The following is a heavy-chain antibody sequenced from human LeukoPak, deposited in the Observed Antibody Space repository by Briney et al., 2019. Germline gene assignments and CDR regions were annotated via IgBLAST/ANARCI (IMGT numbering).Heavy chain of an antibody. CDR2: IVVGSGNT. Sequence: ASVRVSCKASGFTFTSSTMQWVRQARGQRLEWIGWIVVGSGNTNYAQKFQERVTITRDMSTSTVYMEVSSLRSEDTAVYYCAAGYYYSSGSSYMDVWGKGTTVTISS. V-gene: IGHV1-58*02. J-gene: IGHJ6*03. D-gene: IGHD3-10*01. CDR3: AAGYYYSSGSSYMDV. CDR1: GFTFTSST.